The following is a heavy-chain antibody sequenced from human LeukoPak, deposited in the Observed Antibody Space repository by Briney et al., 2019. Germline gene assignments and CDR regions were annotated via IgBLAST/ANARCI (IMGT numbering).Heavy chain of an antibody. D-gene: IGHD3-16*01. CDR2: ISASGGGT. Sequence: GGSLRLSCAASDFTFSNFAMSWVRQAPGKGLEWVSGISASGGGTYYADSVKGRLTISRDNSKHTLYLQMNSLRAEDTAVYYCAKVVGGNLGYFDYWGQGTLVTVSS. CDR1: DFTFSNFA. J-gene: IGHJ4*02. CDR3: AKVVGGNLGYFDY. V-gene: IGHV3-23*01.